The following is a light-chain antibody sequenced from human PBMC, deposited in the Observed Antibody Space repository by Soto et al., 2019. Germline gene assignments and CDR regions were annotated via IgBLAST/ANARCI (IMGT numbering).Light chain of an antibody. CDR2: GAS. V-gene: IGKV3-20*01. J-gene: IGKJ4*01. Sequence: EIVLTQSPGTLSLSPGERATLSCRASQSVSSSYLAWYQQKPGQAPRLLIYGASSRATGIPDRFSGSGSGTDFTLTISRLEPEDVAVYYCQQEGSSLTSGGGTKV. CDR1: QSVSSSY. CDR3: QQEGSSLT.